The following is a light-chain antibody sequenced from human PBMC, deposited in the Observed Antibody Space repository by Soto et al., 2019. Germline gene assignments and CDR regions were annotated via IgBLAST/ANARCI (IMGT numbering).Light chain of an antibody. V-gene: IGLV2-14*01. Sequence: QSALTQPASVSGSPGQSITISCTGTSSDVGGYNYVSWYQQHPGKAPKLMIYEVSNRPSGVSKRFSGSKSGNTASLTISGLQAEDEAAYYCSSYTSSSTPGFGGGTKLTVL. CDR3: SSYTSSSTPG. J-gene: IGLJ3*02. CDR1: SSDVGGYNY. CDR2: EVS.